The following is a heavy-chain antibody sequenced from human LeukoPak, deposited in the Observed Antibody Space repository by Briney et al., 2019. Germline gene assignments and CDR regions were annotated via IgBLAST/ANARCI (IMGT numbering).Heavy chain of an antibody. Sequence: PGGSLRLSCAASGFTFSSYSMNWVRQAPGKGLEWVSSSSSSSSYIYYADSVKGRFTISRDNAKNSLYLQMNSLRAEDTAVYYCASGMLAAAGTFDYWGQGTLVTVSS. V-gene: IGHV3-21*01. CDR1: GFTFSSYS. CDR2: SSSSSSYI. J-gene: IGHJ4*02. D-gene: IGHD6-13*01. CDR3: ASGMLAAAGTFDY.